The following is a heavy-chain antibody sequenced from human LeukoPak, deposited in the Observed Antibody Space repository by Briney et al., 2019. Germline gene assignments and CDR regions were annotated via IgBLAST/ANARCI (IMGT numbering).Heavy chain of an antibody. J-gene: IGHJ4*02. Sequence: GGSLRLSRAASGFTFSRNWMSWVRQAPGKGLEWVANIKEDGSEKYYVDSVKGRFTISRDNAKNSLYVQMNSLRAEDTAVYYCAKYFGYSFDYWGQGALVAVSS. CDR1: GFTFSRNW. CDR2: IKEDGSEK. V-gene: IGHV3-7*03. D-gene: IGHD3-10*01. CDR3: AKYFGYSFDY.